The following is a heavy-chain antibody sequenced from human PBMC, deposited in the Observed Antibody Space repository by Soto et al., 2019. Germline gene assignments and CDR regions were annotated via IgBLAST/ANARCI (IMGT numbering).Heavy chain of an antibody. Sequence: SETLSLTCAVYGGSFSGYYWSWIRQPPGKGLEWIGEINHSGSTNYNPSLKSRVTISVDTSKNQFSLKLSSVTAADTAVYYCARGERYCSSTSCSFDPWGQGTLVTVSS. J-gene: IGHJ5*02. D-gene: IGHD2-2*01. CDR1: GGSFSGYY. CDR3: ARGERYCSSTSCSFDP. CDR2: INHSGST. V-gene: IGHV4-34*01.